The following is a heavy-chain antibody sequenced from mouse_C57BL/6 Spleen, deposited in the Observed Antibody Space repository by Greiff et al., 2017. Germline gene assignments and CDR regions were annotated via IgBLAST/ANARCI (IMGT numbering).Heavy chain of an antibody. J-gene: IGHJ4*01. V-gene: IGHV1-55*01. CDR2: IYPGSGST. Sequence: QVQLQQSGPELVKPGASVKISCKASGYTFTDYYINWVKQRPGQGLEWIGDIYPGSGSTNYNEKFKSKATLTVDTSSSTAYMQLSSLTSEDSAVYYCANYYGSSYRGYYAMDYWGQGTSVTVSS. CDR3: ANYYGSSYRGYYAMDY. D-gene: IGHD1-1*01. CDR1: GYTFTDYY.